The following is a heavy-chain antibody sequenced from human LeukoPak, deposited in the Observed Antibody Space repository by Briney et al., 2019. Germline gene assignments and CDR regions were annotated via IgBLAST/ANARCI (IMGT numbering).Heavy chain of an antibody. J-gene: IGHJ4*02. Sequence: PGGSLRLSCAASGFTFSSYWMSWVRQAPGKGLEWVANIKPDGSEKYYVDSVKGRFTISRDNAKNSLYLQMNSLRAEDTAVYYCARGLISDILTGYYLDYWGQGTLVTVSS. V-gene: IGHV3-7*03. CDR2: IKPDGSEK. CDR1: GFTFSSYW. D-gene: IGHD3-9*01. CDR3: ARGLISDILTGYYLDY.